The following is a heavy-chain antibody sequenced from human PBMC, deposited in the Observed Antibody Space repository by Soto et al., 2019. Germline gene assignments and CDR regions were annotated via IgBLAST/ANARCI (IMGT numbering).Heavy chain of an antibody. CDR3: ARSLPDDSSGYPYYFDY. D-gene: IGHD3-22*01. Sequence: GRSLRPSCAASGFTFSSYEMNWVRQAPGKGLEWVSYISSSGSTTYYADSVKGRFTISRDNAKNSLYLQMNSLRAEDTAVYYCARSLPDDSSGYPYYFDYWGQGTLVTVSS. V-gene: IGHV3-48*03. CDR1: GFTFSSYE. J-gene: IGHJ4*02. CDR2: ISSSGSTT.